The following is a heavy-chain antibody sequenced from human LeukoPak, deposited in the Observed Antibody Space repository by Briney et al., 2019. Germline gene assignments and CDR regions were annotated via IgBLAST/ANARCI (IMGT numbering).Heavy chain of an antibody. D-gene: IGHD3-22*01. J-gene: IGHJ3*02. CDR2: IFYSGRT. CDR1: GGSISSYN. CDR3: AVSSGYYYDVAFDI. V-gene: IGHV4-59*01. Sequence: SETLSLTCSVSGGSISSYNWSWIRQPPGKGLEYIGYIFYSGRTNYNPSLKSRLTISVDTSKNQFSLTLSSVTAADTAVYYCAVSSGYYYDVAFDIWGQGTMVTVSS.